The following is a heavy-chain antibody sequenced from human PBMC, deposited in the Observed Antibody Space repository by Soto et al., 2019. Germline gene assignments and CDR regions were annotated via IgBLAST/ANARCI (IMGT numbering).Heavy chain of an antibody. CDR2: ISSSSSI. Sequence: GGSLRLSCAASGFTFSSYSMNWVRQAPGKGLEWVSYISSSSSIYYAGSVKGRFTISRDNTKNTLYLQMNSLRAEDTAVYYCAKSTNSVTTLDNYYYYGMDVWGQGTTVTVSS. CDR1: GFTFSSYS. D-gene: IGHD4-17*01. V-gene: IGHV3-48*01. CDR3: AKSTNSVTTLDNYYYYGMDV. J-gene: IGHJ6*02.